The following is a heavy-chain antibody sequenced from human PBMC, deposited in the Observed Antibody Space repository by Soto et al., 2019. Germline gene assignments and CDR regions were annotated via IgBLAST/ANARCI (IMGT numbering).Heavy chain of an antibody. CDR1: GYSFTSYW. D-gene: IGHD1-7*01. Sequence: EVQLVQSGAEVKKPGESLQISCKGSGYSFTSYWIGWVRQMPGKGLEWMGIIYPGDSDTRYSPSFQCQVTISADKSSSTAYLQWSSLKASDTAMYYCARLDITGTTLIAFDPWGQGTLVTVSS. CDR3: ARLDITGTTLIAFDP. J-gene: IGHJ5*02. V-gene: IGHV5-51*03. CDR2: IYPGDSDT.